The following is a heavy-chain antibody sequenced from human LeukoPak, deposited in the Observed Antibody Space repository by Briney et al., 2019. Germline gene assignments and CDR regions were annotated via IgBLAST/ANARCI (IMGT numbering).Heavy chain of an antibody. Sequence: GASVKVSCKASGYTFTSYGISWVRQAPGQGLEWMGWISAYNGNTNYAQKLQGRVTMTTDTSTSTAYMELRSLRSEDTAVYYCARVRAQWWNDAIERLIGAFDIWGQGTMVTVSS. CDR1: GYTFTSYG. D-gene: IGHD1-1*01. CDR2: ISAYNGNT. CDR3: ARVRAQWWNDAIERLIGAFDI. V-gene: IGHV1-18*01. J-gene: IGHJ3*02.